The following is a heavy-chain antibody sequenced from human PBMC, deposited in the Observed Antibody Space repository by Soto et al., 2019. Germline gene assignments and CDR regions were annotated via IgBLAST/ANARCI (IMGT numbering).Heavy chain of an antibody. CDR1: GGTFSSYT. Sequence: QVQLVQSGAEVKKPGSSVKVSCKASGGTFSSYTISWVRQAPGQGLEWMGRTLPILGIANYAQKFQGRFTITADKSTSPAYMELSSLRSEGTAVYYCASGTHSGRYCLGGNCHLGDWFDPWGRGHLATVSS. V-gene: IGHV1-69*02. CDR3: ASGTHSGRYCLGGNCHLGDWFDP. J-gene: IGHJ5*02. D-gene: IGHD2-15*01. CDR2: TLPILGIA.